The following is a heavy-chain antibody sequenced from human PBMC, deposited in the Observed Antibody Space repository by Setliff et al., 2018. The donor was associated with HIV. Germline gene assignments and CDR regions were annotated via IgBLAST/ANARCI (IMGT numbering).Heavy chain of an antibody. D-gene: IGHD6-6*01. CDR2: LDWDDNK. Sequence: PSQTLTLTCTFSGFSLSPNEMCVSWIRQPPGKALEWLARLDWDDNKFYSTSLKTRLTISKDTSKNRVVLTMTNMDPADTATYYCARSSSIAARGFDYWGQGTLVTVSS. CDR1: GFSLSPNEMC. J-gene: IGHJ4*02. V-gene: IGHV2-70*16. CDR3: ARSSSIAARGFDY.